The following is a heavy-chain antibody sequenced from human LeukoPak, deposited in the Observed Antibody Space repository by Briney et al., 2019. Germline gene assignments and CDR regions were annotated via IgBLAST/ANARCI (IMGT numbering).Heavy chain of an antibody. CDR3: ARLGGGSYYEFDY. Sequence: PSETLSLTCTVSGGSTSSGTYYWGWIRQPPGKGLDWIGSIYYTGSTYYNPSLKSRVTISVDTSKNRFSLKLSSVTAADTAVYYCARLGGGSYYEFDYWGQGTLVTVSS. CDR1: GGSTSSGTYY. J-gene: IGHJ4*02. CDR2: IYYTGST. D-gene: IGHD1-26*01. V-gene: IGHV4-39*01.